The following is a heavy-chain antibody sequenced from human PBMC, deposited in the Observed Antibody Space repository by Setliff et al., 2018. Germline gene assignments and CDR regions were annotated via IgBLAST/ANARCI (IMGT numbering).Heavy chain of an antibody. J-gene: IGHJ4*02. V-gene: IGHV4-38-2*01. Sequence: SETLSLTCAVSGVSISDGHFWGWIRQPPGKGLEWIGSIDRTGNRYYNSPLRSRVTLSIGMSRNEFSLELRSMTAADTAMYYCARRDEYLQFREFFDFWGQGILVTVSS. CDR3: ARRDEYLQFREFFDF. CDR2: IDRTGNR. D-gene: IGHD3-10*01. CDR1: GVSISDGHF.